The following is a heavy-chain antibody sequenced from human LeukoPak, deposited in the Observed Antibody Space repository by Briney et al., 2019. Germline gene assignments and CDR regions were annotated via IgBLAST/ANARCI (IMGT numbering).Heavy chain of an antibody. CDR2: IYPGDSDT. D-gene: IGHD2-2*01. CDR3: ARRYCSSTTCRGDFDY. CDR1: GYSFTTYW. J-gene: IGHJ4*02. Sequence: GESLKISCKGSGYSFTTYWIAWVRQIPGKGLEWVGIIYPGDSDTRYSPSFQGQVTISADKSINTAYLQWSSLKASDTAIYYCARRYCSSTTCRGDFDYWGQGTLVTVSS. V-gene: IGHV5-51*01.